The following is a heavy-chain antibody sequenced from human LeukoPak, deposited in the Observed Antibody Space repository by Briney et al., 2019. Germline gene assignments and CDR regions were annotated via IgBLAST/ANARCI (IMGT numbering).Heavy chain of an antibody. Sequence: GGSLRLSCAASGFTFNIYGMNWVRQAPGKGLEWVSAISGSDISTYYADSVKGRFTISRDNSKNTLYLQMNSLRAEDTAVYYCAKGMNTGLRPAINYWGQGTLVTVSS. CDR3: AKGMNTGLRPAINY. CDR1: GFTFNIYG. D-gene: IGHD4-17*01. J-gene: IGHJ4*02. CDR2: ISGSDIST. V-gene: IGHV3-23*01.